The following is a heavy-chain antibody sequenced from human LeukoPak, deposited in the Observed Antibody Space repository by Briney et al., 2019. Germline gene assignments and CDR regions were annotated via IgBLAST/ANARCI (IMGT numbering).Heavy chain of an antibody. V-gene: IGHV1-46*01. CDR3: ARGPSRHYYDSSGRENFDY. J-gene: IGHJ4*02. CDR1: GYTFTSYY. CDR2: INPSGGST. D-gene: IGHD3-22*01. Sequence: GASVKASCKASGYTFTSYYMHWVRQAPGQGLEWMGIINPSGGSTSYAQKFQGRVTMTRDTSTSTVYMELSSLRSEDTAVYYCARGPSRHYYDSSGRENFDYWGQGTLVTVSS.